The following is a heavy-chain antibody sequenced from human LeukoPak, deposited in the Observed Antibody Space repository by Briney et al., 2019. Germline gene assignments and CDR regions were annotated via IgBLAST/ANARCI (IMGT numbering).Heavy chain of an antibody. J-gene: IGHJ4*02. CDR1: GFTVSSNY. Sequence: GGSLRLSCAASGFTVSSNYMSWVRQAPGKGLEWVSVIYSGGSTYYADSVKGRFTISRHNSKNTLYLQMNSLRAEDTAVYYCARSGGFDIFNFDYWGQGTLVTVS. CDR2: IYSGGST. D-gene: IGHD2-21*01. CDR3: ARSGGFDIFNFDY. V-gene: IGHV3-53*04.